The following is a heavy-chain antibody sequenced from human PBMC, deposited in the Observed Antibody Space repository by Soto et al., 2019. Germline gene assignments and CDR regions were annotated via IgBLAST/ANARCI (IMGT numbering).Heavy chain of an antibody. J-gene: IGHJ5*01. V-gene: IGHV4-30-4*01. CDR1: GDSISNLDYF. CDR3: ARGRYCLTGRCFPNWFDS. D-gene: IGHD7-27*01. Sequence: SETLSLTCSVSGDSISNLDYFWAWIRQPPGQALEYIGYIYKIATTYYNPSFESRVAISVYTSKSQFSLNVTSVTDADTAVYFCARGRYCLTGRCFPNWFDSWGPGALIPVSS. CDR2: IYKIATT.